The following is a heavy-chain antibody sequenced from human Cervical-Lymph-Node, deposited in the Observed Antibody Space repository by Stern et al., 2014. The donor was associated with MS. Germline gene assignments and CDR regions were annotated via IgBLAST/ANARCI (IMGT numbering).Heavy chain of an antibody. CDR2: IYPGDSDT. D-gene: IGHD5-24*01. J-gene: IGHJ4*02. V-gene: IGHV5-51*01. Sequence: EVQLVESGAEVKKPGESLRISCKGSGYSFTTYCIGWVRQMPGKGLEWMGIIYPGDSDTRYSPSFQGQVTISADKSISTAYLHWSSLKASDTAMYYCARKWDRNGYYYFDQWGQGTLVTVSS. CDR1: GYSFTTYC. CDR3: ARKWDRNGYYYFDQ.